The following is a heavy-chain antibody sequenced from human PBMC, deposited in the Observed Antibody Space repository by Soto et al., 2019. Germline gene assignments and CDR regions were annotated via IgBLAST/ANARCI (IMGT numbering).Heavy chain of an antibody. CDR2: IYHTGTT. J-gene: IGHJ4*02. V-gene: IGHV4-4*01. Sequence: QVQLQESGPGLVKPAETLSLTCAVSGDTIVSTRWWSWVRQPPGKGLEWIGEIYHTGTTYYNPSLQSRVIISIDTSKNQFSLNLTSVTAAATAVYFCARQGGARPLEYWGQGTLVTVSS. CDR1: GDTIVSTRW. D-gene: IGHD6-6*01. CDR3: ARQGGARPLEY.